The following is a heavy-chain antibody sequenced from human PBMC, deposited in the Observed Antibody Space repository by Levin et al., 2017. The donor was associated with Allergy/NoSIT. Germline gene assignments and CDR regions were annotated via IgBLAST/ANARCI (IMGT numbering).Heavy chain of an antibody. CDR1: GFTVSSHY. D-gene: IGHD5-12*01. J-gene: IGHJ3*02. CDR2: IYSGGST. Sequence: GESLKISCAASGFTVSSHYMSWVRQAPGKGLEWVSVIYSGGSTYYADSVKGRFTISRDNSKNTLYLQMNSLRAEDTAVYYCASPEYSGYDLPAFDIWGQGTMVTVSS. V-gene: IGHV3-53*01. CDR3: ASPEYSGYDLPAFDI.